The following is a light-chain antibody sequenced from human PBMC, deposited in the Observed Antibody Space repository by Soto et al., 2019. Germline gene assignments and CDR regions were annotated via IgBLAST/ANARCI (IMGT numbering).Light chain of an antibody. V-gene: IGKV3-11*01. J-gene: IGKJ1*01. CDR2: DAS. CDR3: QQRRQART. Sequence: RATLYCISSQSVSSYFAWYQQKPGQAPRLLIYDASNRATGVPARFSGSGSGTDFTLNISSVEAEDVAVYSCQQRRQARTFGPGAKVDIK. CDR1: QSVSSY.